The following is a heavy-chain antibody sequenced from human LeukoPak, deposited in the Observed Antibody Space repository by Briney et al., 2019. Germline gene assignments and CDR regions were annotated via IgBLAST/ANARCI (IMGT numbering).Heavy chain of an antibody. J-gene: IGHJ3*02. D-gene: IGHD1-26*01. CDR2: IYSGGST. V-gene: IGHV3-66*02. Sequence: PGGSLKLSCAASGFTVSSNYMSWVRQAPGKGLEWVSVIYSGGSTYYADSVKGRFTISRDKSKNTLYLQMNSLRAEDTAVYYCARTVGALDAFDIWGQGTMVTVSS. CDR3: ARTVGALDAFDI. CDR1: GFTVSSNY.